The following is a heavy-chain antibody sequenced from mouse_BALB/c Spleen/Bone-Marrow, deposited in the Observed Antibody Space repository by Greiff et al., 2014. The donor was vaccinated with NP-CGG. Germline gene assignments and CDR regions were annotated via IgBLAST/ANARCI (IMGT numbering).Heavy chain of an antibody. D-gene: IGHD2-10*01. CDR2: INPYNDGT. J-gene: IGHJ1*01. CDR1: GYTFTSYI. CDR3: ARPATYYGNFYWYFNV. V-gene: IGHV1-14*01. Sequence: VQLQQSGPELVKPGASVKMSCKASGYTFTSYIMHWVKQKPGQGLEWIGYINPYNDGTKYNEKFKGKATLTSDKSPSTAYMELSSLTSEDSAVYYCARPATYYGNFYWYFNVWGAGTTVTVSS.